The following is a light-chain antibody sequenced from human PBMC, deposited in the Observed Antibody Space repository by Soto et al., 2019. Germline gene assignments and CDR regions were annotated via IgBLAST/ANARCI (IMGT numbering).Light chain of an antibody. Sequence: DIQMTQSPSSLSVSVGDRVTITCRASQDIGSSLGWFQQKPGKAPKSLIYAASTLQVGVPSRFSSSGSGTDFILPISSLQPEDFATYYCQQYNSYPRTFGQGTKVEIK. CDR2: AAS. V-gene: IGKV1-16*01. CDR3: QQYNSYPRT. J-gene: IGKJ1*01. CDR1: QDIGSS.